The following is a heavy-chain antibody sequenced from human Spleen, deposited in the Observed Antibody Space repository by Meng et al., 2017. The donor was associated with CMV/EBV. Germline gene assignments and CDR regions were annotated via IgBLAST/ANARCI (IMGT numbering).Heavy chain of an antibody. Sequence: QRTEPGPGLVKPSETPSRTCTVSGGSISSYYWSWIRQPAGKGLEWIGRIYTSGSTNYNPSLKSRVTLSVDTSKNQFSLKLSSVTAADTAVYYCARWGLWFGELSFDYWGQGTLVTVSS. CDR2: IYTSGST. J-gene: IGHJ4*02. CDR1: GGSISSYY. D-gene: IGHD3-10*01. V-gene: IGHV4-4*07. CDR3: ARWGLWFGELSFDY.